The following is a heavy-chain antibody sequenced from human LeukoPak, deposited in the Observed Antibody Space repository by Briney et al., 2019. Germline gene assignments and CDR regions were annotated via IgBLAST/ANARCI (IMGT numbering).Heavy chain of an antibody. D-gene: IGHD6-19*01. V-gene: IGHV3-21*01. Sequence: GGSLRLSCAASGFTFSSYSMNWVRQAPGKGLEWVSSISSSSSYIYYADSVKGRFTISRDNAKNSLYLQMNSLRAEDTAVYYCARHQAVYSSGWYGVFDYWGQGTLVTVSS. CDR2: ISSSSSYI. CDR3: ARHQAVYSSGWYGVFDY. J-gene: IGHJ4*02. CDR1: GFTFSSYS.